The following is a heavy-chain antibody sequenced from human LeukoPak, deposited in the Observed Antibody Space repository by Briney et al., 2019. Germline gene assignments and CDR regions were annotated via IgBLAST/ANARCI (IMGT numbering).Heavy chain of an antibody. D-gene: IGHD1-26*01. CDR2: INPSDDST. V-gene: IGHV1-46*02. CDR3: AASPYSGSYFLDY. CDR1: GYTFNSSY. J-gene: IGHJ4*02. Sequence: ASVKVSCKASGYTFNSSYMHWVRQAPGQGLEWMGIINPSDDSTRYAQKFQGRVTMTKDTSTNTVYMHLSSLSSDDTAVYYCAASPYSGSYFLDYWGQGTLVIVSS.